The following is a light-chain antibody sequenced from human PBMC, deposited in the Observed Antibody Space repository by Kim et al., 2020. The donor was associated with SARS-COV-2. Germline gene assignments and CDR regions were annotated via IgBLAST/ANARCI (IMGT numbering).Light chain of an antibody. Sequence: DIQMTQSPSTLSASVGDRVTITCRASQTISRWVSSYQQKPGQAPTILIYNASSLESGVPSRFSGSVSGTEFTLTTSSLQPDDFSTYYYRQQTSNSPCTFGEGTKVDIK. V-gene: IGKV1-5*03. CDR1: QTISRW. J-gene: IGKJ1*01. CDR2: NAS. CDR3: RQQTSNSPCT.